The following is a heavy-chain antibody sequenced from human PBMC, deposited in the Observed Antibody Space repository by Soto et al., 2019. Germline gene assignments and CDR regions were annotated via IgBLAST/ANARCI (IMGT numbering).Heavy chain of an antibody. CDR3: ARHALGGGIDY. J-gene: IGHJ4*02. Sequence: SETLSLTCTVSGGSISSYYWSWIRQPPGKGLEWIGYIYYSGSTNYNPSLKSRVTISVDTSKNQFSLKLSSVTAADTAVYYCARHALGGGIDYWGQGTLVTVSS. V-gene: IGHV4-59*08. CDR2: IYYSGST. CDR1: GGSISSYY. D-gene: IGHD3-16*01.